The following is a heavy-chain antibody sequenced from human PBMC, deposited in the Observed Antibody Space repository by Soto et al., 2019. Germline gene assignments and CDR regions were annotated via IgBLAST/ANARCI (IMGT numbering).Heavy chain of an antibody. Sequence: ASVKFSCKASGYTFTRYTMNWVRQAPGQRLEWMGWINPDNGNTKSSQKFQDRVIITRDTSASTAYMDLSSLRSEDTAVYYCVRGIATGQLDPWGQGTLVTVSS. CDR2: INPDNGNT. CDR1: GYTFTRYT. V-gene: IGHV1-3*01. D-gene: IGHD2-15*01. CDR3: VRGIATGQLDP. J-gene: IGHJ5*02.